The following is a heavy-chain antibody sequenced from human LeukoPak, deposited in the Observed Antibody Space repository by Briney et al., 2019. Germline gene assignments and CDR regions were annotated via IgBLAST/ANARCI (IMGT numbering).Heavy chain of an antibody. CDR1: GFTFDDYS. V-gene: IGHV3-43*01. D-gene: IGHD3-10*01. J-gene: IGHJ6*03. Sequence: GGSLRLSCAASGFTFDDYSLHWVRQVPGKGLEWISLISWDGGTTYSADSVKGRFTIFRDNSKNSLYLQMNSLRAEDTALYYCAKGPSFKDYYYYYMDVWGKGTTVTVSS. CDR3: AKGPSFKDYYYYYMDV. CDR2: ISWDGGTT.